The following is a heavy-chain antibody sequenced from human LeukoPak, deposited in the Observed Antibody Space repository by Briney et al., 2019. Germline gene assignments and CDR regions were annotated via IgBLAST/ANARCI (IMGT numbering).Heavy chain of an antibody. CDR3: ARGRPHGNDY. Sequence: PGGSLRLSCAGSGFTFNTYSMNWVRQAPGKGLEWVSRIASDGSSTTYADSAKGRFSISRDNAKNTLYLQMNSLRVEDTAVYYCARGRPHGNDYWGQGTLVTVSS. D-gene: IGHD4-23*01. CDR1: GFTFNTYS. V-gene: IGHV3-74*01. J-gene: IGHJ4*02. CDR2: IASDGSST.